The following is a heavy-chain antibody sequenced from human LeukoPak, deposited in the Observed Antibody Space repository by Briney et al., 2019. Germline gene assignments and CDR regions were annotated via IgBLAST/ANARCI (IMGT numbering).Heavy chain of an antibody. CDR1: GGSISSGSYY. J-gene: IGHJ4*02. Sequence: PSETLSLTCTVSGGSISSGSYYWGWIRQPPGKGLEWIASMYYSGSTYYNPSLKSRVTISVDTSKNQFSLKLSSVTAADTAVYYCARAPEYGLYYFDYWGQGTLVIVSS. CDR2: MYYSGST. V-gene: IGHV4-39*07. CDR3: ARAPEYGLYYFDY. D-gene: IGHD1-14*01.